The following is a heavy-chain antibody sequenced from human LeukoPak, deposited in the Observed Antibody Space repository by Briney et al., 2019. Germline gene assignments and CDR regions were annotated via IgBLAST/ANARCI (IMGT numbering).Heavy chain of an antibody. CDR3: ARQRYSSNYYCYYMDV. J-gene: IGHJ6*03. D-gene: IGHD5-18*01. V-gene: IGHV5-51*01. Sequence: GASLKISCKGSGCRFTSYWIGWVRQMPGKGLEWMGIIYPGDSDTRYSPSFQGQVTISADKSISTAYLQWSSLNASDTAMYYCARQRYSSNYYCYYMDVWGKGTTVTVSS. CDR2: IYPGDSDT. CDR1: GCRFTSYW.